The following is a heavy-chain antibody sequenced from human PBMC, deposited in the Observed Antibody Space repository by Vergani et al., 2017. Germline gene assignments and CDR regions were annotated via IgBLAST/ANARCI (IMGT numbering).Heavy chain of an antibody. J-gene: IGHJ5*02. D-gene: IGHD3-10*01. V-gene: IGHV3-23*01. CDR2: ISGSGGST. CDR1: GGSFSDYY. CDR3: AKGRQRSSMVRGVITLGGGNWFDP. Sequence: VQLQQWGAGLLKPSETLSLTCAVYGGSFSDYYMSWIRQAPGKGLEWVSAISGSGGSTYYADSVKGRFTISRDNSKNTLYLQMNSLRAEDTAVYYCAKGRQRSSMVRGVITLGGGNWFDPWGQGTLVAVSS.